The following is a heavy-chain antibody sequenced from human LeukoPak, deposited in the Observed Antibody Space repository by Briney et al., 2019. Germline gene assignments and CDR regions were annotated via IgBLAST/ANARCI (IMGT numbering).Heavy chain of an antibody. V-gene: IGHV3-66*04. D-gene: IGHD3/OR15-3a*01. CDR1: GFTVSSNY. CDR3: ARPVGGWTNWFDP. Sequence: PGGSLRLSCAASGFTVSSNYMSWVRQAPGKGLEWVSVIYSGGSTYYADSVKGRFTISRDNSKNTLYLQMNSLGAEDTAVYYCARPVGGWTNWFDPWGQGTLVTVSS. J-gene: IGHJ5*02. CDR2: IYSGGST.